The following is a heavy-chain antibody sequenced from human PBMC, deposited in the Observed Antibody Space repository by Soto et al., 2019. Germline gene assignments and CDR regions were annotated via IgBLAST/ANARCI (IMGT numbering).Heavy chain of an antibody. CDR2: TYYRSKWYN. V-gene: IGHV6-1*01. D-gene: IGHD1-26*01. CDR1: GGSFSDYY. Sequence: PSETLSLTCAVYGGSFSDYYWNWIRQSPSRGLEWLGRTYYRSKWYNDYAVSVKSRITINPDTSKNQFSLQLNSVTPEDTAVYYCARVPYSGSYAPPLGFDYWGQGTLVTVSS. J-gene: IGHJ4*02. CDR3: ARVPYSGSYAPPLGFDY.